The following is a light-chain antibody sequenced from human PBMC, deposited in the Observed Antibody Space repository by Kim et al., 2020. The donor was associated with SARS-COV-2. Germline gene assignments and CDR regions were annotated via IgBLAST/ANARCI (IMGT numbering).Light chain of an antibody. V-gene: IGLV4-69*01. CDR1: SGHSNYA. J-gene: IGLJ3*02. CDR3: QTWGTGILV. CDR2: LNSDGSH. Sequence: SVKPPCTLSSGHSNYAIAWHQQQPEKGPRYLMKLNSDGSHSKGDGIPDRFSGSSSGAERYLTISSLQSEDEADYYCQTWGTGILVFGGGTQLTVL.